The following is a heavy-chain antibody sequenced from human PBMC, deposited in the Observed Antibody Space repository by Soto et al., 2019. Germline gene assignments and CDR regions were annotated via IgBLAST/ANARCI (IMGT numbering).Heavy chain of an antibody. CDR3: ARGKITGLFDY. Sequence: QVQLQQWGAGLLKPSETLSLTCAVYGGSFSGYYWTWIRQPPGTGLEWIGEINHSGSTNYNPSLKXXVTISVDTSKNHFSLKLTSVTAADTAVYYCARGKITGLFDYWGQGTLVTVSS. J-gene: IGHJ4*02. V-gene: IGHV4-34*01. CDR2: INHSGST. D-gene: IGHD2-8*02. CDR1: GGSFSGYY.